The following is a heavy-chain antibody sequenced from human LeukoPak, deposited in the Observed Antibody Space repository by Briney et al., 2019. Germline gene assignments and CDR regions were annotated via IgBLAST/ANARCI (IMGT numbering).Heavy chain of an antibody. V-gene: IGHV3-23*01. CDR1: GFTFSSYA. Sequence: PGGSLRLSCAASGFTFSSYAMSWVRQAPGKGLEWVSAISGSGGSTYYADSVKGRFTISRDNSKNTLYLQMNSLRAEDTAVYYCAKPIRYCSGGSCGGFDYWGQGTLVTVSS. D-gene: IGHD2-15*01. CDR3: AKPIRYCSGGSCGGFDY. J-gene: IGHJ4*02. CDR2: ISGSGGST.